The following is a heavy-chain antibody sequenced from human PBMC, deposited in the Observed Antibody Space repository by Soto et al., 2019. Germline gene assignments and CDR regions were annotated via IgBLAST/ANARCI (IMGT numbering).Heavy chain of an antibody. J-gene: IGHJ4*02. CDR2: ISGSGDGT. V-gene: IGHV3-23*01. CDR1: GFSFNNYA. Sequence: EVQLRQSGGGVVQPGGSRRLSCVASGFSFNNYAMTWVRQAPGKGLEWVSGISGSGDGTYYADSVKDRFSVSRDKSTSTVHLQMSSLRVEDTAVYYCAKDKGLRGSSYFGDWGQGALVIVSS. D-gene: IGHD3-16*01. CDR3: AKDKGLRGSSYFGD.